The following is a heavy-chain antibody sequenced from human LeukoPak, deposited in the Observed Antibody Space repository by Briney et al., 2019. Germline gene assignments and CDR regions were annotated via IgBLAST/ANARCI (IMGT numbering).Heavy chain of an antibody. V-gene: IGHV1-2*02. CDR2: INPNSGGT. CDR3: ARDQRSGYGDYVGSMDV. J-gene: IGHJ6*02. CDR1: GYTFTCYY. Sequence: ASVKVSCKASGYTFTCYYMHWVRQAPGQGLEWMGWINPNSGGTNYAQKFQGRVTMTRDTSISTAYMELSRLRSDDTAVYYCARDQRSGYGDYVGSMDVWGQGTTVTVSS. D-gene: IGHD4-17*01.